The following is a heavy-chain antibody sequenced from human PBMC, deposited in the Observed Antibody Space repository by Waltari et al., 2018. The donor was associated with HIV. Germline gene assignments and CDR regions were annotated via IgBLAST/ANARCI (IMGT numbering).Heavy chain of an antibody. CDR3: ASVLRYFDPLDY. V-gene: IGHV3-7*01. D-gene: IGHD3-9*01. J-gene: IGHJ4*02. Sequence: EVQLVESGGGLVQPGGSLRLSCAASGFTFRSYGMSWVRQAPGKGLEWVANIKQDGSEKYYVDSVKGRFTISRDNAKNSLYLQMNSLRAEDTAVYYCASVLRYFDPLDYWGQGTLVTVSS. CDR2: IKQDGSEK. CDR1: GFTFRSYG.